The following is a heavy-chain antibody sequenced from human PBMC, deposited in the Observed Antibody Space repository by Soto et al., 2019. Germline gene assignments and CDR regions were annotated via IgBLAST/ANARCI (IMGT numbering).Heavy chain of an antibody. Sequence: GGSLRLSCAASGFTFSSYAMGWVRQGPGKGLEWVAVVSIGGSTHYADSVRGRFTISRDNSKNTLSLQMNSLTAEDTAVYFCEKRRGAGGHFDYWGQGALVPVSS. CDR3: EKRRGAGGHFDY. V-gene: IGHV3-23*01. D-gene: IGHD2-15*01. CDR2: VSIGGST. J-gene: IGHJ4*02. CDR1: GFTFSSYA.